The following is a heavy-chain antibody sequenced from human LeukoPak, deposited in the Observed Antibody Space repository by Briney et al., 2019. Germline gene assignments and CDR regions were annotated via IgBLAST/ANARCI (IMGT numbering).Heavy chain of an antibody. D-gene: IGHD3-10*01. CDR3: ARGRFGEFSLDY. J-gene: IGHJ4*02. CDR2: ISSSNSYI. Sequence: GGSLRLSCAASGFTFNSYSMNWVRQAPGRGLEWVSSISSSNSYIYYADSVKGRFTISRDNVKNSLYLQMNSLRAEDTAVYYCARGRFGEFSLDYWGQGTLVTVSS. V-gene: IGHV3-21*01. CDR1: GFTFNSYS.